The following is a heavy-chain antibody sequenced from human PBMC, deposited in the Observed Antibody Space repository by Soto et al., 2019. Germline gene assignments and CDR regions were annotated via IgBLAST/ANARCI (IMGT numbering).Heavy chain of an antibody. D-gene: IGHD3-22*01. J-gene: IGHJ5*02. Sequence: SETLSLTCTVSGGSISSYYWSWVRQPPGKGLEWIGEIYHSGSTNSNPSLKSRVTISVDKSKNQFSLKLSSVTAADTAVYYCAVNPYYYDSSGKENWFDPWGQGTLVTVSS. CDR1: GGSISSYY. V-gene: IGHV4-59*12. CDR3: AVNPYYYDSSGKENWFDP. CDR2: IYHSGST.